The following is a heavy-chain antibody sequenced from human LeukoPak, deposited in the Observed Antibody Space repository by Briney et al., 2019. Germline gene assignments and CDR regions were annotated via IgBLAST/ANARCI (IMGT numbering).Heavy chain of an antibody. J-gene: IGHJ3*02. V-gene: IGHV3-11*04. Sequence: PGGSLRPSCAASGFTFSDYYMSWIRQAPGKGLEWVSYISTTGSTKYFADSVKGRFTISRDNAKNTLYLQMNSLRAEDTAVYFCGRGGNGIDIWGQGTTVIVSS. CDR1: GFTFSDYY. CDR3: GRGGNGIDI. CDR2: ISTTGSTK. D-gene: IGHD2-8*01.